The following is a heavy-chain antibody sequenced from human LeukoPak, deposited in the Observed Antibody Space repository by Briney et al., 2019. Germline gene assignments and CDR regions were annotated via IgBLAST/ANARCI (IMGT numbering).Heavy chain of an antibody. CDR1: GGSFSGYY. CDR3: ARSGSGYLRYYFDY. Sequence: SETLSLTCAVYGGSFSGYYWSWIRQPPGKGLEWIGEINHSGSTNYNPSLKSRVTISVDTSKNQFSLELSSVTAADTAVYYCARSGSGYLRYYFDYWGQGTLVTVSS. CDR2: INHSGST. J-gene: IGHJ4*02. V-gene: IGHV4-34*01. D-gene: IGHD5-12*01.